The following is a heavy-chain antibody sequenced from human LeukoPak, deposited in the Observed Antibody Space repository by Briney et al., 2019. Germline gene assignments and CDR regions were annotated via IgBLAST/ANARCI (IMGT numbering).Heavy chain of an antibody. CDR2: ISGSGGST. Sequence: PGGSLRLSCAASGFTFSGYVMSWVRQAPGKGLEWVSGISGSGGSTYYADSVKGRFTISRDNSKNTLYLQMNSLRAEDTAVYYCARVGTTSNFYYYGMDVWGQGTTVTVSS. J-gene: IGHJ6*02. CDR3: ARVGTTSNFYYYGMDV. D-gene: IGHD2/OR15-2a*01. V-gene: IGHV3-23*01. CDR1: GFTFSGYV.